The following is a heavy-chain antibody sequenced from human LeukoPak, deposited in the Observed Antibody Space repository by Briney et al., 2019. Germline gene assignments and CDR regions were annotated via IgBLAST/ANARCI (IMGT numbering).Heavy chain of an antibody. D-gene: IGHD3-3*01. CDR3: AQYPNYDFWSGPIDY. CDR2: ISGSGGST. J-gene: IGHJ4*02. CDR1: GFNFRNAW. V-gene: IGHV3-23*01. Sequence: GGSLRLSCTASGFNFRNAWMCWVRQAPGKGLEWVSAISGSGGSTYYADSVKGRFTISRDNSKNTLYLQMNSLRAEDTAVYYCAQYPNYDFWSGPIDYWGQGTLVTVSS.